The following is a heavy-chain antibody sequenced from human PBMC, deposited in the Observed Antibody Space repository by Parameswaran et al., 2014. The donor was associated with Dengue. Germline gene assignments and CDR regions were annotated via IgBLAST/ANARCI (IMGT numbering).Heavy chain of an antibody. J-gene: IGHJ4*02. Sequence: WVRQAPGQGLEWMGWINPNSGGTNYAQKFQGRVTLTRNTSISTVYLELSSLRPDDTAVYYCARDDCRGGSCYEDYWGQEPGHRLL. V-gene: IGHV1-2*02. CDR3: ARDDCRGGSCYEDY. CDR2: INPNSGGT. D-gene: IGHD2-15*01.